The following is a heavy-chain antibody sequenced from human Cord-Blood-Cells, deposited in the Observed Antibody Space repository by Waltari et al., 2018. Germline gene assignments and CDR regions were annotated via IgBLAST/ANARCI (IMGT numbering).Heavy chain of an antibody. Sequence: QVQLVQSGAEVKKPGASVKVSCKASGYTFTGYYMHWVRQAPGQGLEWMGWINPNSGGTNYAQKCQGMVTMTRDTSISTAYMELSRLRSDDTAVYYCARVGGSYYYFDYWGQGTLVTVSS. D-gene: IGHD1-26*01. CDR3: ARVGGSYYYFDY. CDR2: INPNSGGT. V-gene: IGHV1-2*02. J-gene: IGHJ4*02. CDR1: GYTFTGYY.